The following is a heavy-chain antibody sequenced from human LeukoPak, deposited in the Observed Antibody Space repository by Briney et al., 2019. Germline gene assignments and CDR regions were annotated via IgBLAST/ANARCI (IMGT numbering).Heavy chain of an antibody. CDR3: ARDGTTVVGATIPFDY. CDR1: GNTFTGYY. Sequence: ASVKVSCKTSGNTFTGYYMHWVRQAPGQGLEWMGWINPNSGGTNYAQKFQGRVTMTRDTSISTAYMELSRLSSDDTAVYYCARDGTTVVGATIPFDYWGQGTLVTVSS. V-gene: IGHV1-2*02. D-gene: IGHD1-26*01. CDR2: INPNSGGT. J-gene: IGHJ4*02.